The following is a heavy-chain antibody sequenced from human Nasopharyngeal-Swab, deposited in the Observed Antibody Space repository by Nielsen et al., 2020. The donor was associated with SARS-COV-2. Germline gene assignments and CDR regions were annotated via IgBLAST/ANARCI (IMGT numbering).Heavy chain of an antibody. CDR3: ARGPDYDFWSGYSQYNWFDP. CDR1: GVSISSYY. V-gene: IGHV4-59*13. D-gene: IGHD3-3*01. J-gene: IGHJ5*02. CDR2: IYYSGTT. Sequence: SETLSLTCTVSGVSISSYYWSWIRQPPGKGLEWIGYIYYSGTTNYNPSLKSRVTISVDTSKNQFSLKLRSVTAADTAVYYCARGPDYDFWSGYSQYNWFDPWGQGTLVTVSS.